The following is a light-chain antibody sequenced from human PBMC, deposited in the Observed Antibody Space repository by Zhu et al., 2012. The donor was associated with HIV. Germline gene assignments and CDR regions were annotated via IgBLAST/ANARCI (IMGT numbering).Light chain of an antibody. CDR2: AAS. CDR1: QGISNY. CDR3: QHLTIYPT. V-gene: IGKV1-9*01. J-gene: IGKJ4*01. Sequence: DIQLTQSPSFLSASVGDRVTITCRASQGISNYLAWYHQKPGKAPKLLIYAASILQSGVPSRFSGSGSGTGFTLTISSLQPEDFATYYCQHLTIYPTFGGGSKVEIK.